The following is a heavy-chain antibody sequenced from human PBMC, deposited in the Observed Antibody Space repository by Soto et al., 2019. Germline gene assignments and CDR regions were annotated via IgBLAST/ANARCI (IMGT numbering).Heavy chain of an antibody. CDR2: IPYGGSNK. J-gene: IGHJ6*02. CDR1: GFIFSNYA. Sequence: GVSLRLSCSASGFIFSNYAMHWVRQAPGKGLEWVAVIPYGGSNKYYADSVKGRFTLSRDNSKNTLYLQMNSLRPEDTAVSCCAREPGAGRLRYAMDVWGQGTTVTVSS. V-gene: IGHV3-30-3*01. CDR3: AREPGAGRLRYAMDV. D-gene: IGHD6-19*01.